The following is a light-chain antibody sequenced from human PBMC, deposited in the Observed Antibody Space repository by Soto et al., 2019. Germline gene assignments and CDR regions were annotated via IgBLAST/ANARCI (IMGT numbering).Light chain of an antibody. CDR2: EVT. Sequence: QSVLTQPPSASGSPGQSVTMSCTGTSSDVGGHNFVSWYQHHPDKAPKLLIYEVTKRPSGVPDRFSASKSGNTASLTISGLQVDDEGDYYCSSYAGSDNYVIFGGGTKLTVL. V-gene: IGLV2-8*01. CDR1: SSDVGGHNF. CDR3: SSYAGSDNYVI. J-gene: IGLJ2*01.